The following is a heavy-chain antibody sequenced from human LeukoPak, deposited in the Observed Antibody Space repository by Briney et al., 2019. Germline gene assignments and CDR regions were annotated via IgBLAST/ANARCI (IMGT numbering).Heavy chain of an antibody. CDR3: ATSPYYYDSSGSGQDYFDY. CDR2: ISGSGGST. CDR1: GFTFSSYS. Sequence: GGTLRLSCAASGFTFSSYSMSWVRQAPGKGLEWVSAISGSGGSTYYADSVKGRFTISRDNSKNTLYLQMNSLRAEDTAGYYCATSPYYYDSSGSGQDYFDYWGQGTLVTVSS. V-gene: IGHV3-23*01. D-gene: IGHD3-22*01. J-gene: IGHJ4*02.